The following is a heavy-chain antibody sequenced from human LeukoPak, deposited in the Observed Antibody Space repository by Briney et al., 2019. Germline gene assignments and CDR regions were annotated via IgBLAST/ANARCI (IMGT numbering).Heavy chain of an antibody. CDR1: GFTFNNYG. J-gene: IGHJ4*02. Sequence: PGGSLRLSCAASGFTFNNYGMHWVRQAPGKGLEWVAIISHDGSNTYYADSVKGRFTISRDNSKNTLYLQMNSLRAEDTAVYYCANENYYGSGSYADHWGQGMLVTVSS. CDR2: ISHDGSNT. D-gene: IGHD3-10*01. V-gene: IGHV3-30*18. CDR3: ANENYYGSGSYADH.